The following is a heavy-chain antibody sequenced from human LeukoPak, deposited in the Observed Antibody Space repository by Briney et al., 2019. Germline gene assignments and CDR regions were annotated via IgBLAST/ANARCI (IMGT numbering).Heavy chain of an antibody. Sequence: PSETLSLTCTVSGGSIGTYYWSWVRQPAAGGLEGIGRIFTTGGAEYNPSLTSRGPLSLDTSKTQFSLKLRSVTAAAEDASYCSRGEVTPTGAFDIWGQGTMVTVSS. CDR2: IFTTGGA. D-gene: IGHD4-23*01. J-gene: IGHJ3*02. CDR1: GGSIGTYY. CDR3: SRGEVTPTGAFDI. V-gene: IGHV4-4*07.